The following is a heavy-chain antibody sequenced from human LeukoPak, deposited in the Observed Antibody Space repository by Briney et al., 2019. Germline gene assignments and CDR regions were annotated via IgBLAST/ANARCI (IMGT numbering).Heavy chain of an antibody. J-gene: IGHJ4*02. Sequence: GGSLRLSCAVSGFTFSSYWMSWVRQAPGKGLEWVANIKQDGSEKFYVDSVKGRFTISRDNANNSLYLEMNSLRVEDTAVYYCAREGTTVTTLDYWGQGTLVTVSS. D-gene: IGHD4-17*01. CDR1: GFTFSSYW. CDR3: AREGTTVTTLDY. V-gene: IGHV3-7*01. CDR2: IKQDGSEK.